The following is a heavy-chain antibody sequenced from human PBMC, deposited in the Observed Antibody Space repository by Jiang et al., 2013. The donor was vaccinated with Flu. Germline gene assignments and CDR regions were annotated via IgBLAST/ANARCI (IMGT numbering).Heavy chain of an antibody. CDR1: GDSVSSNSAA. J-gene: IGHJ5*02. V-gene: IGHV6-1*01. CDR2: TYYRSKWYN. CDR3: ARGRWSSGYYYPHHWFDP. D-gene: IGHD3-22*01. Sequence: LTCAISGDSVSSNSAAWNWIRQSPSRGLEWLGRTYYRSKWYNDYAVSVKSRITINPDTSKNQFSLQLNSVTPEDTAVYYCARGRWSSGYYYPHHWFDPWGQGTLVTVSS.